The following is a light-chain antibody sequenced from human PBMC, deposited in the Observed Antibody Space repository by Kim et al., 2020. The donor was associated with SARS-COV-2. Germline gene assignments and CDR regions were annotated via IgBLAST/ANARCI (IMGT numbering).Light chain of an antibody. Sequence: QSITISCAGTSSDVGTYNLVSWYKQHPGKAPQLMIYEVNKRPSGISNRFSGPKSGNTASLTISGLQAEDEADYYCCSYAGSYTLWVFGGGTQLTVL. V-gene: IGLV2-23*02. CDR3: CSYAGSYTLWV. CDR2: EVN. J-gene: IGLJ2*01. CDR1: SSDVGTYNL.